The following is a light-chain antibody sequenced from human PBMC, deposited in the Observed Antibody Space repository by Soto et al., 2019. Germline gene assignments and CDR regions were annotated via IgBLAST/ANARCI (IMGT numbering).Light chain of an antibody. CDR1: HGIGNR. Sequence: DIHLTQSPSSLSASVGDRVIITCQASHGIGNRLNWYQQKPGHAPKLLIYDTSNLETGVPSRFSGCGSATDFTFTISSVRPEDFATYYCQQYDNVALSFGGGTKVEIK. CDR2: DTS. CDR3: QQYDNVALS. J-gene: IGKJ4*01. V-gene: IGKV1-33*01.